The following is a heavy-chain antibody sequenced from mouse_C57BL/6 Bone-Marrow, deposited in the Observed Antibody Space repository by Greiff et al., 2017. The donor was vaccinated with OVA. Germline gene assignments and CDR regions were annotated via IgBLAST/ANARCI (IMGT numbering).Heavy chain of an antibody. Sequence: QVQLKESGPGLVQPSQSLSITCTVSGFSLTSYGVHWVRQSPGKGLEWLGVIWSGGSTDYNAAFISRLSISKDNSKSQVFFKMNSLQADDTAIYYCATITPWYFDVWGTGTTGTVSS. J-gene: IGHJ1*03. CDR1: GFSLTSYG. CDR2: IWSGGST. CDR3: ATITPWYFDV. V-gene: IGHV2-2*01. D-gene: IGHD1-1*01.